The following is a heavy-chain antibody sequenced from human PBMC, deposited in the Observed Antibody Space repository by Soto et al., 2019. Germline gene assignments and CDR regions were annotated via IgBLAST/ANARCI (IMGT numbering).Heavy chain of an antibody. V-gene: IGHV3-23*01. CDR3: TKGDSSGYFDPSAGYSTPDH. D-gene: IGHD2-15*01. CDR2: ITTSDDIT. Sequence: EVQLFESGGGLVEPGESLRLSCAASGFIFKGFAMSWVRQASGKGLEWVSTITTSDDITYSADSVRGRFTISRDNSANTLFLQMSSLRGDDTATYYCTKGDSSGYFDPSAGYSTPDHWGQGTLVTVSS. J-gene: IGHJ5*02. CDR1: GFIFKGFA.